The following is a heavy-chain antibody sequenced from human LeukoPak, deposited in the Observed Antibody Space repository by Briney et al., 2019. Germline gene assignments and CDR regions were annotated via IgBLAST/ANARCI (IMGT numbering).Heavy chain of an antibody. CDR2: ISAYNGNT. CDR1: SYTFTSYG. J-gene: IGHJ5*02. D-gene: IGHD3-10*01. V-gene: IGHV1-18*01. CDR3: ARDRIFYYGSSKGSWFDP. Sequence: ASVKVSCKASSYTFTSYGISWVRQAPGQGLEWMGWISAYNGNTNYAQKLQGRVTMTTVTSTSTAYMELRSLRSDDTAVYYCARDRIFYYGSSKGSWFDPWGQGTLVTVSS.